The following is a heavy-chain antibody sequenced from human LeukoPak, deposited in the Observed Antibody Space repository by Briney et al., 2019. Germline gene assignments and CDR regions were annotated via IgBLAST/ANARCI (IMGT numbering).Heavy chain of an antibody. D-gene: IGHD6-19*01. CDR1: GYTFTGYY. Sequence: ASVKVSCKASGYTFTGYYMHWVRQAPGQGLEWMGRINPNSGGTNYAQKFQGRVTMTRDTSISTAYIELSRLRSDDTAVYYCARRGIAVAGTLPLIDYWGQGTLVTVSS. V-gene: IGHV1-2*06. CDR3: ARRGIAVAGTLPLIDY. J-gene: IGHJ4*02. CDR2: INPNSGGT.